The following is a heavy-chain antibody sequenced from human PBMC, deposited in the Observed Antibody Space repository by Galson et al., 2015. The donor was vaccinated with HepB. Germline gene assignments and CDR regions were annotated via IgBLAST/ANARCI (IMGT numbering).Heavy chain of an antibody. Sequence: SLRLSCAASGFTFSSYAMHWVRQAPGKGLEWVAVISYDGSNKYYADSVKGRFTISRDNSKNTLYLQMNSLRAEDTAVYYCARDLWTDYGDYQHGAGMDVWGQGTTVTVSS. CDR2: ISYDGSNK. D-gene: IGHD4-17*01. V-gene: IGHV3-30*04. CDR1: GFTFSSYA. J-gene: IGHJ6*02. CDR3: ARDLWTDYGDYQHGAGMDV.